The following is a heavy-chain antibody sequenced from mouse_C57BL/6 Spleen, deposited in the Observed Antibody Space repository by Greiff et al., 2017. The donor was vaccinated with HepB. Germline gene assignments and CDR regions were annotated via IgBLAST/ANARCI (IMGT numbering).Heavy chain of an antibody. Sequence: VQLQQSGPELVKPGASVKMSCKASGYTFTDYNMHWVKQSHGKSLEWIGYINPNNGGTSYKQKFKGKATLTVNKSSSTAYMELRSLTSEDSAVYYCARELIIYYDYDSPSFDYWGQGTTLTVSS. J-gene: IGHJ2*01. CDR3: ARELIIYYDYDSPSFDY. D-gene: IGHD2-4*01. V-gene: IGHV1-22*01. CDR1: GYTFTDYN. CDR2: INPNNGGT.